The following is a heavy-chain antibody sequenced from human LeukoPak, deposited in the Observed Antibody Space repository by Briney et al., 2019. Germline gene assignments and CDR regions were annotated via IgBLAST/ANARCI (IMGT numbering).Heavy chain of an antibody. D-gene: IGHD2-8*01. CDR1: GFTLSSDS. Sequence: PGGSLRLSCAASGFTLSSDSMNWVRQAPGKGLEWVSYISSSSSTIYYADSVKGRFTISRDNAKNSLYLQMNSLRAEDTAVYYCARVSYCTNGVCYTDENWFDPWGQGTLVTVHS. CDR3: ARVSYCTNGVCYTDENWFDP. J-gene: IGHJ5*02. CDR2: ISSSSSTI. V-gene: IGHV3-48*01.